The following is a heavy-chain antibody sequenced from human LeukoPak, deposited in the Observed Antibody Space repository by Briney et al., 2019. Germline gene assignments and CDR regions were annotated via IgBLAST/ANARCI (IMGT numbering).Heavy chain of an antibody. J-gene: IGHJ5*02. CDR2: ISAYNGNT. V-gene: IGHV1-18*01. D-gene: IGHD2-2*02. CDR3: ARDWRDYCSSTSCYNDNWFDP. CDR1: GYTFTSYG. Sequence: GASVKVSCKASGYTFTSYGISWVRQAPGQGLEWMGWISAYNGNTNYAQKLQGRVTMTTDTSTSTAYMELRSLRSDDTAVYYCARDWRDYCSSTSCYNDNWFDPWGQGTLVTVSS.